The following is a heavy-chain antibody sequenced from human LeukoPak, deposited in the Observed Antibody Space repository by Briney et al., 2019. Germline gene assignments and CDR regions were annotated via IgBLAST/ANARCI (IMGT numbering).Heavy chain of an antibody. J-gene: IGHJ4*02. CDR1: GYTFTGYY. D-gene: IGHD1-26*01. CDR3: ARVWGVGATTVDY. Sequence: GASVKVSCKASGYTFTGYYMHWVRQAPGQGLEWMGWINPNSGGTNYAQKFQGRVTMTRDTSISTAYMELSRLRSDDTAVYYCARVWGVGATTVDYWGQGTLVTVSS. V-gene: IGHV1-2*02. CDR2: INPNSGGT.